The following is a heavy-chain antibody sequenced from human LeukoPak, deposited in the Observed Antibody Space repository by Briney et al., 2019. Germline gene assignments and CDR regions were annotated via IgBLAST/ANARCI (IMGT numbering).Heavy chain of an antibody. CDR3: ARGEAVDSGYDYSYYYYMDV. D-gene: IGHD5-12*01. CDR2: IYYSGST. Sequence: SETLSLTCTVSGDFLSSGDYYWGWIRQSPGKGLTWIGSIYYSGSTLYNASFESRVTMSVDTSKNQFSLKLRSVTAADTAVYYCARGEAVDSGYDYSYYYYMDVWGKGTTVTVSS. CDR1: GDFLSSGDYY. V-gene: IGHV4-39*07. J-gene: IGHJ6*03.